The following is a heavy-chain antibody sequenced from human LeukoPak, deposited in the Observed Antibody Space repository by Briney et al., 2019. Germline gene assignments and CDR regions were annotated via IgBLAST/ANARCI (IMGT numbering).Heavy chain of an antibody. Sequence: PSETLSLTCSVSGGSITSHFWSWIWQPPGKGLEWIGYIHYSGGTNYNPSLKSRVTISPDTSKNQLFLKLNSVTAADTAVYYCARLVWLGESPGSWFDSWGQGTLVTVSS. CDR3: ARLVWLGESPGSWFDS. J-gene: IGHJ5*01. CDR2: IHYSGGT. D-gene: IGHD3-10*01. V-gene: IGHV4-59*11. CDR1: GGSITSHF.